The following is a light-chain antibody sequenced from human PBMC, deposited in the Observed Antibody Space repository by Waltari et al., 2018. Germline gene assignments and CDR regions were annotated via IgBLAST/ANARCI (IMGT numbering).Light chain of an antibody. CDR2: DVS. Sequence: QSALTQPASVSGSPGQSITIPCPGTSSAVGSYNHGSWYQQYPGRAPKLLIYDVSKWPSGVSNRFSGSKSGNTASLTISGLQAEDEADYFCSSYANTFHYVFGTGTKVTVL. CDR1: SSAVGSYNH. J-gene: IGLJ1*01. V-gene: IGLV2-14*03. CDR3: SSYANTFHYV.